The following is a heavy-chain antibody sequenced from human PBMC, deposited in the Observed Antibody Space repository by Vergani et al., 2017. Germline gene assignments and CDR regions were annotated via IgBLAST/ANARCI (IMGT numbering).Heavy chain of an antibody. CDR2: ISWNSGSI. CDR1: GFTFDDYA. J-gene: IGHJ2*01. Sequence: EVQLVESGGGLVQPGRSLRLSCAASGFTFDDYAMHWVRQAPGKGLEWVSGISWNSGSIGYADSVKGRFTISRDNAKNSLYLQMNSLRAEDTALYYCAKGHYDFWSGYSNLSPFDLWGRGTLVTVSS. CDR3: AKGHYDFWSGYSNLSPFDL. D-gene: IGHD3-3*01. V-gene: IGHV3-9*01.